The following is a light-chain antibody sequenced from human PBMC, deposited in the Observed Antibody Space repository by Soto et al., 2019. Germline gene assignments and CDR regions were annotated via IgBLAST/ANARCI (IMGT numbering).Light chain of an antibody. J-gene: IGKJ5*01. V-gene: IGKV3-15*01. CDR3: QQYIEWPIT. Sequence: EIVMTQSPATLSVSPGERSTLSCRASQSVGINLAWYQQKPGQAPRLLIHGASTRATDIPARFSGSGSGTDFTLTISSLQSEDFAVYYCQQYIEWPITFGQGTRLDIK. CDR2: GAS. CDR1: QSVGIN.